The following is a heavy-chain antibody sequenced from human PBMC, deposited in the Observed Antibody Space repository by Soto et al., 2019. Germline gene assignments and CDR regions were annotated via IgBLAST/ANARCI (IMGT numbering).Heavy chain of an antibody. J-gene: IGHJ4*02. V-gene: IGHV1-3*01. D-gene: IGHD2-21*02. Sequence: QVQVVQSGAELQQPGASVKVSCKTSGYTFTASAIHWVRQAPGQRREWMGYINAGNGYTRYSQKFQGRVTITRDTSASTVFMEVSSLESEDTAIYYCASAPCGGDCFLIHSWGQGALVTVSS. CDR1: GYTFTASA. CDR3: ASAPCGGDCFLIHS. CDR2: INAGNGYT.